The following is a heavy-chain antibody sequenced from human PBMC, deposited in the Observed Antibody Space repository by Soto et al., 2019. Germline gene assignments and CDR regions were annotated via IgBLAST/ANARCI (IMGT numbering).Heavy chain of an antibody. D-gene: IGHD3-10*01. Sequence: EVQLLESGGGLVQPGGSLRLSCAASEFTFSGRSLHWVRQAPGKGLVWVSGIDKVGTDSTYADSVKGRFTSSRDNAKNTVYLQMNILRVEDTAVYYCARGWFGPDVWGKGTPVTVSS. CDR2: IDKVGTDS. V-gene: IGHV3-74*01. CDR3: ARGWFGPDV. J-gene: IGHJ6*03. CDR1: EFTFSGRS.